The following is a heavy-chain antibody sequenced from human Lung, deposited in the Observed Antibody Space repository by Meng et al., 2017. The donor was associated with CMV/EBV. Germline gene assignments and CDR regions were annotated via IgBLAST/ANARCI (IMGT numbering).Heavy chain of an antibody. Sequence: GELTGSGPGMVKPAGPLSLTCGVSGVSISSNIRWTWVRQPPGKGLEWIGDIDDSGSTNYNPSLNSRISISLDKSKNHFSLKVNSVTAADTAVYYCARGKKDAWELLAYWGQGALVTVSS. J-gene: IGHJ4*02. CDR1: GVSISSNIR. D-gene: IGHD1-26*01. CDR3: ARGKKDAWELLAY. CDR2: IDDSGST. V-gene: IGHV4-4*02.